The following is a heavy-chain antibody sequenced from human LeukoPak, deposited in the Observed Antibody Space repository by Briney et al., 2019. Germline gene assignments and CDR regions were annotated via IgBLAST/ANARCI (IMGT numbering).Heavy chain of an antibody. V-gene: IGHV4-59*01. Sequence: PSETLSLTCTVSGGSISSYYWSWIRQPPGKGLEWIGYIYYSGSTNYNPSLKSRVTISVDTSKNQFSLKLSSVTAADTAVYYCATYYGGNSGTDAFDIWGQGTMVTVSS. CDR3: ATYYGGNSGTDAFDI. CDR2: IYYSGST. J-gene: IGHJ3*02. CDR1: GGSISSYY. D-gene: IGHD4-23*01.